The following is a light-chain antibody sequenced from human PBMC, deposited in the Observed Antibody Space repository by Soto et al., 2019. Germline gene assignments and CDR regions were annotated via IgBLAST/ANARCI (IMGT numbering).Light chain of an antibody. J-gene: IGKJ4*01. CDR3: QQYYSYPST. CDR1: QGISSY. V-gene: IGKV1-8*01. CDR2: AAS. Sequence: AIRMTQSPSSLSASTGDRVTITCRASQGISSYLAWYQQKPGKAPKLLIYAASTSQSGVPSRFSGSGSGTDFTLTISCLQSEDFATYYCQQYYSYPSTFGGGTKVEIK.